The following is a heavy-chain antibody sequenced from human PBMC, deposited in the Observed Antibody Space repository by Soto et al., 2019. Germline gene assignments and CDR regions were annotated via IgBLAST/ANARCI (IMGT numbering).Heavy chain of an antibody. CDR3: AKVLHDFWSGYPEYYFDY. V-gene: IGHV3-23*01. Sequence: GGSLRLSCAASGFTFSSYAMSWVRQAPGKGLEWVSAISGSGGSTYYADSVKGRFTISRDNSKNTLYLQMNSLRAEDTAVYYCAKVLHDFWSGYPEYYFDYWGQGTLVTVSS. CDR1: GFTFSSYA. J-gene: IGHJ4*02. CDR2: ISGSGGST. D-gene: IGHD3-3*01.